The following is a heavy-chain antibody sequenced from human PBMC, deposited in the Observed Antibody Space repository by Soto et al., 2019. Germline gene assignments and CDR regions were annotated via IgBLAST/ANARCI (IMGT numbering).Heavy chain of an antibody. CDR2: IKQDGSEK. D-gene: IGHD3-16*01. V-gene: IGHV3-7*01. J-gene: IGHJ5*02. Sequence: QPGGSLRLSCAASGFTFCSYWMSWVRQAPGKGLEWVANIKQDGSEKYYVDSVRGRFTISRDNAKNSLYLQMNSLRAEDTAVYYCARDDLEQVFGLSPWGQGTLVTVSS. CDR1: GFTFCSYW. CDR3: ARDDLEQVFGLSP.